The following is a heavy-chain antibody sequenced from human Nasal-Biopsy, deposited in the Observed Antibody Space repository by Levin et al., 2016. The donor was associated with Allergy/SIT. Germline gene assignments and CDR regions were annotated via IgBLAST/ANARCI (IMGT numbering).Heavy chain of an antibody. Sequence: GGSLRLSCVGSGFTFGSHSMNWVRQAPGKGLQWVSSISATGSSIYYADSVKGRFTISRDYAENSLYLQMDSLRVEDTAVYYCARGRSARADDAFDLWGQGTMVTVSS. CDR2: ISATGSSI. J-gene: IGHJ3*01. CDR1: GFTFGSHS. V-gene: IGHV3-21*01. CDR3: ARGRSARADDAFDL. D-gene: IGHD6-6*01.